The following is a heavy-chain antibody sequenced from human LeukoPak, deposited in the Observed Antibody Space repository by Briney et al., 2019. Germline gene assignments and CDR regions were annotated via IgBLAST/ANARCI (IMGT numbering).Heavy chain of an antibody. CDR2: MWFDGSNK. Sequence: PGGSLRLSCEASGFTFSSYGMHWVRQAPGKGLEWVAVMWFDGSNKYYADSVKGRFTISRDNAKNTLYLQMNSLRAEDSAVYYCAGGYGFDYWGQGTLVTVSS. D-gene: IGHD1-1*01. CDR3: AGGYGFDY. CDR1: GFTFSSYG. V-gene: IGHV3-33*03. J-gene: IGHJ4*02.